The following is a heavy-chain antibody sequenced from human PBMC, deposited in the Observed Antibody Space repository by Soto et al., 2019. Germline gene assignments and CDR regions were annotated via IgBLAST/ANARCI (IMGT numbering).Heavy chain of an antibody. CDR1: GYSFTSYW. CDR2: IYPGDSDT. D-gene: IGHD2-15*01. Sequence: GESLKISCKGSGYSFTSYWIGWVRQMPGKGLEWMGIIYPGDSDTRYSPSFQGQVTISADKSISTAYLQWSSLKASDTAMYYCARLRGYCRGGSCHKERSWFDPSGQATLVTVSS. CDR3: ARLRGYCRGGSCHKERSWFDP. J-gene: IGHJ5*02. V-gene: IGHV5-51*01.